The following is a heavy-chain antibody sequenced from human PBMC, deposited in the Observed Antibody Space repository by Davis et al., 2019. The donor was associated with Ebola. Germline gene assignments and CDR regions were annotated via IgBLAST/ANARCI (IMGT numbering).Heavy chain of an antibody. J-gene: IGHJ4*02. CDR3: ARVYGGYLDY. D-gene: IGHD4/OR15-4a*01. V-gene: IGHV1-69*13. CDR1: GYTFTSYG. CDR2: IIPIFGTA. Sequence: AASVKVSCKASGYTFTSYGISWVRQAPGQGLEWMGGIIPIFGTANYAQKFQGRVTITADESTSTAYMELSSLRSEDTAVYYCARVYGGYLDYWGQGTLVTVSS.